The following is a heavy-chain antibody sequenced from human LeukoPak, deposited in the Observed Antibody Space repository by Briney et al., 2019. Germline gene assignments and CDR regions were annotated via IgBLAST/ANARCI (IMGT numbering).Heavy chain of an antibody. D-gene: IGHD3-9*01. Sequence: GGSLRLSCAASGFTFSSYAMSWVRQAPGKGLEWVSAISGSGGSTYYADSVKGRFTISRDNAKNTLYLQMNSLRAEDTAVYYCAREMRYFDWLPMSGMDVWGQGTTVTVSS. V-gene: IGHV3-23*01. CDR2: ISGSGGST. J-gene: IGHJ6*02. CDR1: GFTFSSYA. CDR3: AREMRYFDWLPMSGMDV.